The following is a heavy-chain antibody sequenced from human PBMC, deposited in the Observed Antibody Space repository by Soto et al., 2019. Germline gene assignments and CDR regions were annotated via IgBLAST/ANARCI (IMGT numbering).Heavy chain of an antibody. V-gene: IGHV4-61*08. CDR2: IYYSGST. J-gene: IGHJ6*02. D-gene: IGHD3-10*01. CDR1: GGSVSSGGYY. Sequence: SETLSLTGTVSGGSVSSGGYYWSWIRQPPGKGLEWIGYIYYSGSTNYNPSLKSRVTISVDTSKNQFSLKLSSVTAADTAVYYCAETPMVRGSSYYYYGMDVWGQGTTVTVSS. CDR3: AETPMVRGSSYYYYGMDV.